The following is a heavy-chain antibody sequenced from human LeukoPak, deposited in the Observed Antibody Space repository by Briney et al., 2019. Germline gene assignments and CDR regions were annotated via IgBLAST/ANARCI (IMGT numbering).Heavy chain of an antibody. Sequence: PSETLSLTCTVSGASISSYYWSWIRQPAGKGLEWLWRGSTSGSTNYNPSLKSRVTMSVETSKNHFSLKLSSVTAADTAVYYCARVSYFGSGNYYIDYWGQGTLVTVSS. CDR1: GASISSYY. J-gene: IGHJ4*02. CDR2: GSTSGST. D-gene: IGHD3-10*01. CDR3: ARVSYFGSGNYYIDY. V-gene: IGHV4-4*07.